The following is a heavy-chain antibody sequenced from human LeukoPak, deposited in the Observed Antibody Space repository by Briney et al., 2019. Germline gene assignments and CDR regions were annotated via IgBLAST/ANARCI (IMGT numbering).Heavy chain of an antibody. Sequence: PGGSLRLSCAASGFTFSRYWMHWVRQAPGKGLVWVSRINSDGSSTSYADSVKGRFTISRDNAKNTLYLQMHSLRAEDTAVYYCARDMAVGATLDYWGQGTLVTVSS. V-gene: IGHV3-74*01. CDR1: GFTFSRYW. CDR3: ARDMAVGATLDY. CDR2: INSDGSST. D-gene: IGHD1-26*01. J-gene: IGHJ4*02.